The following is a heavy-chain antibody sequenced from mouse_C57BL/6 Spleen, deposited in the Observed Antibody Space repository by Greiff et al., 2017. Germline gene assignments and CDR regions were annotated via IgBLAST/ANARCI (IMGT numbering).Heavy chain of an antibody. J-gene: IGHJ2*01. V-gene: IGHV1-52*01. Sequence: VQLQQPGAELVRPGSSVKLSCKASGYTFTSYWMHWVKQRPIQGLEWIGNIDPSDSETHYNQKFKDKATLTVDKSSSTAYMQLSSLTSEDSAVYYCARGVTTVVATRGFDDWGQGTTLTVSS. CDR2: IDPSDSET. CDR3: ARGVTTVVATRGFDD. D-gene: IGHD1-1*01. CDR1: GYTFTSYW.